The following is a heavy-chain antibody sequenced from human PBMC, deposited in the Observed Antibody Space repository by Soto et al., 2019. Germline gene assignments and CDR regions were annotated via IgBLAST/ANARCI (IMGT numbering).Heavy chain of an antibody. Sequence: SQTLSLTCAISGDSVSNNSAAWNWIRQSPSRGLEWLGRTYYRSKWFNDYALAVKGRMSINPDTSENQFSLHLSSVTSEDTAVYYCARMTSSGSHVDSWGQGILVTVYS. CDR3: ARMTSSGSHVDS. CDR2: TYYRSKWFN. D-gene: IGHD6-19*01. V-gene: IGHV6-1*01. CDR1: GDSVSNNSAA. J-gene: IGHJ5*01.